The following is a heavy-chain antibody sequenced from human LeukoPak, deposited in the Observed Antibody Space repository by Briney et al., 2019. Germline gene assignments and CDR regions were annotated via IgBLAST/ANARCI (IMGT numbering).Heavy chain of an antibody. CDR3: ARVFPSRYCSSTSCYSWRWFDY. CDR2: ISAYNGNT. D-gene: IGHD2-2*01. V-gene: IGHV1-18*01. CDR1: GYTFTSNG. Sequence: GASVKVSCKASGYTFTSNGISWVRQAPGQGLEWMGWISAYNGNTNYAQKLQGRVTMTTDTSTSTAYMELRSLRSDDTAVYYCARVFPSRYCSSTSCYSWRWFDYWGQGTLVTVSS. J-gene: IGHJ4*02.